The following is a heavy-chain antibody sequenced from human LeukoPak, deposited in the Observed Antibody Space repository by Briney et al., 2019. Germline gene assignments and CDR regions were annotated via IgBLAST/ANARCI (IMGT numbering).Heavy chain of an antibody. J-gene: IGHJ5*02. CDR1: GDSISSYY. CDR3: ARGRLLEWFDS. V-gene: IGHV4-59*01. D-gene: IGHD3-3*01. CDR2: ISDSGST. Sequence: SETLSLTCTVSGDSISSYYWSWIRQPPGKRLEWIGCISDSGSTNFNPSLKSRVTISVDTSKSQFSLKLSSVTAADTAVYYCARGRLLEWFDSWGQGTLVSASS.